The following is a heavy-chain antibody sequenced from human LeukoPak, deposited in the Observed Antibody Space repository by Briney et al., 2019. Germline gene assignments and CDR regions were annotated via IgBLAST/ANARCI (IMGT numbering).Heavy chain of an antibody. CDR1: GGSISSYY. V-gene: IGHV4-59*08. CDR3: ARLPQYYYDSSAPLSEGYYYYGMDV. J-gene: IGHJ6*02. Sequence: SETLSLTCTVSGGSISSYYWSWIRQPPGKGLEWIGYIYYSGSTNYNPSLKSRVTISVDTSKNQFSLKMGAVTAAETAVYYCARLPQYYYDSSAPLSEGYYYYGMDVWGQGTTVTVSS. D-gene: IGHD3-22*01. CDR2: IYYSGST.